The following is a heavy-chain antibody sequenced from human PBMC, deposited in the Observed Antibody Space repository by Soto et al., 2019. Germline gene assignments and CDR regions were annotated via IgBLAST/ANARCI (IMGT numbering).Heavy chain of an antibody. CDR3: ARGGHIVVVVAATGTYYMDV. D-gene: IGHD2-15*01. CDR2: INSDGSST. CDR1: GFTFSSYW. Sequence: GGSLRLSCAASGFTFSSYWMHWVRQAPGKGLVWVSRINSDGSSTSYADSVKGRFTISRDNAKNTLYLQMNSLRAEDTAVYYCARGGHIVVVVAATGTYYMDVWGKGTTVTVSS. V-gene: IGHV3-74*01. J-gene: IGHJ6*03.